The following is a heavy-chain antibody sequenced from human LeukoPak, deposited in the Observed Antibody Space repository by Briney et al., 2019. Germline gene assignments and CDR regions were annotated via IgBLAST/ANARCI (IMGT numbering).Heavy chain of an antibody. D-gene: IGHD3-16*02. CDR1: GYTFTGYY. V-gene: IGHV1-2*02. Sequence: ASVKVSCKASGYTFTGYYMHWVRQAPGQGLEWMGWINPNSGGTNYAQKFQGRVTTTRDTSISTAYMELSRLRSDDTAVYYCARGADYDYVWGSYPRDYWGQGTLVTVSS. CDR3: ARGADYDYVWGSYPRDY. CDR2: INPNSGGT. J-gene: IGHJ4*02.